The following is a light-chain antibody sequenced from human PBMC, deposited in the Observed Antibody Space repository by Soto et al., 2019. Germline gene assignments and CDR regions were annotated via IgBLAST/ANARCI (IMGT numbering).Light chain of an antibody. V-gene: IGLV1-51*01. CDR2: DNN. CDR3: GTWDSSLSAVV. J-gene: IGLJ2*01. Sequence: QSVLTQPPSVSAAPGQQVTISCSGSSSNIGNNYVSWYQQLPGTAPKLLIYDNNKRPSGIPDRFSGSKSGTSATLGITGLQTGDEADYYCGTWDSSLSAVVFGGVTKLTV. CDR1: SSNIGNNY.